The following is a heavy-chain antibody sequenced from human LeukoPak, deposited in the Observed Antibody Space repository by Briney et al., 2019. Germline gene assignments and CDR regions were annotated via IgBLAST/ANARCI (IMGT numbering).Heavy chain of an antibody. CDR2: IKSDGISR. J-gene: IGHJ6*02. CDR1: GFSFSTSW. CDR3: VRDYYYNMDV. Sequence: EGSLRLSCAASGFSFSTSWMHWVRQAPGKGLVWVSRIKSDGISRSYADSVKGRFTVSRDNAKNTLYLQMNSLRAEDTAVYYCVRDYYYNMDVWGQGTTVTVSS. V-gene: IGHV3-74*01.